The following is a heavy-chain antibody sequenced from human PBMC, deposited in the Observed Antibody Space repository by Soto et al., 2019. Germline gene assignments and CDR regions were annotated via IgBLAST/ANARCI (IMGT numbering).Heavy chain of an antibody. V-gene: IGHV3-33*08. CDR3: ARERGVGNLLWLGRRDYYYYGMDG. Sequence: XVSLRLSFAATSFTFSIYGMHWVRQAPGKGLDCVAVIWYDGSNKYYADSVKGRFTISRDNSKNTLYLQMNSLRAEDTAVYDCARERGVGNLLWLGRRDYYYYGMDGWGQGTTV. J-gene: IGHJ6*02. CDR2: IWYDGSNK. CDR1: SFTFSIYG. D-gene: IGHD3-10*01.